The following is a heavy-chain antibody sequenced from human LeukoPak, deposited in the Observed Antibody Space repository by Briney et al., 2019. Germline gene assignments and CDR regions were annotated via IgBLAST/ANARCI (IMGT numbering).Heavy chain of an antibody. CDR3: AREAVAEYFDY. CDR2: IYTSGST. Sequence: PSETLSLTCTVFGGSINSYYWSWIRQPAGKGLEWIGRIYTSGSTNYNPSLKSRVTVSVDTSKNQFSLKLSSVTAADTAVYYCAREAVAEYFDYWGQGTLVTVSS. CDR1: GGSINSYY. D-gene: IGHD6-19*01. V-gene: IGHV4-4*07. J-gene: IGHJ4*02.